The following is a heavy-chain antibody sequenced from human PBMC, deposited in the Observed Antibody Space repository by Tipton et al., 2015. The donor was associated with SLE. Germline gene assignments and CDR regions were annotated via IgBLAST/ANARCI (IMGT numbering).Heavy chain of an antibody. CDR2: IKQDGSAR. CDR1: GFSFSSNW. D-gene: IGHD3-10*01. CDR3: ASYYGSGTYYNAPFDY. Sequence: GSLRLSCAASGFSFSSNWMSWVRQGPGKGLEWVANIKQDGSARYYVDSVEGRFTIFRDNAKNSLYLQMNSLRAEDTAVYYCASYYGSGTYYNAPFDYWGQGTLVTVSS. J-gene: IGHJ4*02. V-gene: IGHV3-7*01.